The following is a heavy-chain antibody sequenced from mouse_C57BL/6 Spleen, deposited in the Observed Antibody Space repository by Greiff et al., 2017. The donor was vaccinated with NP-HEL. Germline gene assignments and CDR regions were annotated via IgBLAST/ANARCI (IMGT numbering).Heavy chain of an antibody. J-gene: IGHJ4*01. CDR3: VRHEIYYYLVWAMDY. V-gene: IGHV10-1*01. Sequence: EVQGVESGGGLVQPKGSLKLSCAASGFSFNTYAMNWVRQAPGKGLEWVARIRSKSNNYATYYADSVKDRFTISRDDSESMLYLQMNNLKTEDTAMYYCVRHEIYYYLVWAMDYWGQGTSVTVSS. D-gene: IGHD1-1*01. CDR1: GFSFNTYA. CDR2: IRSKSNNYAT.